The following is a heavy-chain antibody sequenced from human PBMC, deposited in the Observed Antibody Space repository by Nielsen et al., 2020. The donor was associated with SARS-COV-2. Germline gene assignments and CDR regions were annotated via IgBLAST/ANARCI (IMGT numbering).Heavy chain of an antibody. J-gene: IGHJ4*02. CDR1: GYSFTSYW. D-gene: IGHD6-13*01. V-gene: IGHV5-10-1*01. CDR2: IDPSDSYT. Sequence: KVSGKGCGYSFTSYWISSLRQMPAKGVEWMGRIDPSDSYTNYSPSFQVHVTISADKSISTAYLQWSSLKASDTAMDYCATLPRRYSISWPEPYFDYWGQGTLVTVSS. CDR3: ATLPRRYSISWPEPYFDY.